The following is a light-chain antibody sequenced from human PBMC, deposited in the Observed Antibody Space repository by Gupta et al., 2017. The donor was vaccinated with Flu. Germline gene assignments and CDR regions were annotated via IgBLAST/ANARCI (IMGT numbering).Light chain of an antibody. V-gene: IGLV4-69*01. CDR1: SGQSSYA. J-gene: IGLJ3*02. CDR3: QTWGTGIQV. Sequence: QLVLPQSPSASASLVASVKLTCTLSSGQSSYAIAWHQQQPEKGPRYLMKLNSDGSHSKGDGIPDRFSGSSSGAERYLTISSLQSEDEADYYCQTWGTGIQVFGGGTKLTVL. CDR2: LNSDGSH.